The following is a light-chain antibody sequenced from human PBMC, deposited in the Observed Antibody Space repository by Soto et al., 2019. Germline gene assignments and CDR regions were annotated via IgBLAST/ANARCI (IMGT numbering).Light chain of an antibody. CDR2: NVS. V-gene: IGKV3-15*01. CDR1: QNVNSN. Sequence: EIAMTQSPATLSVSPGQRATLSCRASQNVNSNLAWYQQKPGHAPSLLMYNVSTRATGFPARFSGSGSGTEFTLNSSSLQSEDSALYACKKYNALNTFGQGPKLEIK. J-gene: IGKJ2*01. CDR3: KKYNALNT.